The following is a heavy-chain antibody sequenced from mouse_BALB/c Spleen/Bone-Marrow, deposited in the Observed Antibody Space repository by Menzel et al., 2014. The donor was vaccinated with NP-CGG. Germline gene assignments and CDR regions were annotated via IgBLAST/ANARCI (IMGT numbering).Heavy chain of an antibody. D-gene: IGHD2-4*01. CDR3: ARGVYYDYDVWFAN. J-gene: IGHJ3*01. CDR1: GYTFXDYN. CDR2: IYPYNGNT. Sequence: EVQRVESGPELVKPGASVKISCKASGYTFXDYNMHWVKQNHGKSLEWIGYIYPYNGNTGYNQKFKSKATLTVDNSSSTAYMELRSLTSEDSAVYYCARGVYYDYDVWFANWGQGTLVTVSA. V-gene: IGHV1S29*02.